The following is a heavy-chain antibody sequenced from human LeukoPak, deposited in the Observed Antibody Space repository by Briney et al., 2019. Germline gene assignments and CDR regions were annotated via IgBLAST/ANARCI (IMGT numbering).Heavy chain of an antibody. CDR2: INPDSGGT. D-gene: IGHD5-18*01. Sequence: ASVKVSCKASGYTFTGYYMHWVRQAPGQGLEWMGWINPDSGGTNYAQKFQGRVTMTRDTSISTAYMELSRLRSDDTAVYYCARDTAMVTYWFDPWGQGTLVTVSS. V-gene: IGHV1-2*02. CDR1: GYTFTGYY. J-gene: IGHJ5*02. CDR3: ARDTAMVTYWFDP.